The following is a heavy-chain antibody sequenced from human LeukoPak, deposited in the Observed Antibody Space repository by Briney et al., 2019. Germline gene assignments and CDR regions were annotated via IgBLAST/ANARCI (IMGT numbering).Heavy chain of an antibody. V-gene: IGHV1-18*04. CDR2: ISAYNGNT. CDR1: GYTFTSYG. D-gene: IGHD2-2*01. J-gene: IGHJ4*02. Sequence: ASVKVSCKASGYTFTSYGISWVRQAPGQGLEWMGWISAYNGNTNYAQKLQGRVTMTTDTSTSTAYMELRRLRSDDTAVYYCAKAGYCSSTSCYLPFDYWGQGTLVTVSS. CDR3: AKAGYCSSTSCYLPFDY.